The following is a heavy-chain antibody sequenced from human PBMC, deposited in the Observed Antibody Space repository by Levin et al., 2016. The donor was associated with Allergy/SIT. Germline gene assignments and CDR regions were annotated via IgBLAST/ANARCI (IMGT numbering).Heavy chain of an antibody. V-gene: IGHV3-53*01. CDR2: IYSGGST. CDR3: ARDAYSGSSGNDY. Sequence: GGSLRLSCAASGFTVSSNYMSWVRQAPGKGLEWVSVIYSGGSTYYADSVKGRFTISRDNSKNTLYLQMNSLRAEDTAVYYCARDAYSGSSGNDYWGQGTLVTVSS. CDR1: GFTVSSNY. D-gene: IGHD1-26*01. J-gene: IGHJ4*02.